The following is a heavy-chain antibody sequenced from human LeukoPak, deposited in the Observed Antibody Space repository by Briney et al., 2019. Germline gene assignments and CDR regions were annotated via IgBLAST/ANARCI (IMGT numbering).Heavy chain of an antibody. CDR2: INHTGRT. Sequence: SETLSLTCAVSGGSFSANYWSWIRQPPGEGPEWIGEINHTGRTNYNPSLKSRVTISVDMSKNQFSLKLSSVAAADTAVYYCARVGYISGWYPFDFWGLGTLVIVSS. D-gene: IGHD6-19*01. CDR3: ARVGYISGWYPFDF. J-gene: IGHJ4*02. CDR1: GGSFSANY. V-gene: IGHV4-34*01.